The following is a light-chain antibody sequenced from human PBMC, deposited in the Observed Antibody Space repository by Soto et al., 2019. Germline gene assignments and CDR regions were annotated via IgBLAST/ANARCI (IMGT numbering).Light chain of an antibody. J-gene: IGKJ1*01. CDR2: DAS. V-gene: IGKV1-5*01. Sequence: DIQLPRSPSTLSASVRDRVTIPCRASQSISSWLAWYQQKPGKAPKLLIYDASSLESGVPSRFSGSGSGTEFTLTISSLQPDDFATYYCQQYNSYWTFGQGSKVDIK. CDR3: QQYNSYWT. CDR1: QSISSW.